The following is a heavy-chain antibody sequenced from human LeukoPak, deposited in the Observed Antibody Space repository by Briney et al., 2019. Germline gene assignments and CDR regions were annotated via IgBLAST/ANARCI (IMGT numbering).Heavy chain of an antibody. CDR2: IYYSGST. Sequence: SETLSLTCTVSGGSISSYYWSWIRQPPGKGLEWIGYIYYSGSTNYNPSLKGRVTISVDTSKNQFSLKLSSVTAADTAVYYCTRPDYYDSTGSPDYWDQGTLVTVSS. J-gene: IGHJ4*02. D-gene: IGHD3-22*01. V-gene: IGHV4-59*01. CDR1: GGSISSYY. CDR3: TRPDYYDSTGSPDY.